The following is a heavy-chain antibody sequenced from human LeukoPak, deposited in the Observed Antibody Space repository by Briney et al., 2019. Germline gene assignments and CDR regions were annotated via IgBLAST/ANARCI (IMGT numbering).Heavy chain of an antibody. J-gene: IGHJ4*02. V-gene: IGHV3-30*02. Sequence: HPGGSLRLSCAASGFTFSNYGMHSVRQAPGKGLEWVAFTRKDESNKYYAYSVKGRFTISRDNSKITLYLQMNSLRADDRAVYYCSSRYTNGGGYWGQGTLVTVSS. CDR3: SSRYTNGGGY. CDR2: TRKDESNK. D-gene: IGHD5-18*01. CDR1: GFTFSNYG.